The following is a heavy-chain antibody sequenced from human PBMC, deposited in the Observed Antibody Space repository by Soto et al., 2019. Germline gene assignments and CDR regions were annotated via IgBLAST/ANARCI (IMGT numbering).Heavy chain of an antibody. CDR1: GYTFTSYG. J-gene: IGHJ5*02. V-gene: IGHV1-18*01. CDR3: ARAVCSSWISCWFDP. CDR2: ISAYNGNT. D-gene: IGHD6-13*01. Sequence: QVQLVQSGAEVKKPGASVKVSCKASGYTFTSYGISWVRKAPGPGLEWMGWISAYNGNTNYAQKLQGRVTMTTDTSTSTAYMELRSLRSDDTAVYYCARAVCSSWISCWFDPWGQGTLVTVCS.